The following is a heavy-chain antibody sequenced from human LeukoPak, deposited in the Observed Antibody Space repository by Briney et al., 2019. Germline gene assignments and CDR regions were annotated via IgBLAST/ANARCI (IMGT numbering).Heavy chain of an antibody. J-gene: IGHJ4*02. V-gene: IGHV5-51*01. CDR3: ARLRTYGDYALNY. D-gene: IGHD4-17*01. CDR1: GYSFNSFW. Sequence: GESLKISCRGSGYSFNSFWIGWVRQMPGKGLEWMGIIYPGDYDTRHSPSFQGQVAISADKSISTAYLQWSSLKASASAMYYCARLRTYGDYALNYWGQGTVGPVSS. CDR2: IYPGDYDT.